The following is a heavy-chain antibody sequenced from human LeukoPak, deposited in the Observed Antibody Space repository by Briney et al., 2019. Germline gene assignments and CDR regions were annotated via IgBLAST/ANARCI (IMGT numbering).Heavy chain of an antibody. CDR3: AKLYYMDV. D-gene: IGHD1-7*01. J-gene: IGHJ6*03. Sequence: SETLSLTCTASGGSISSSSYYWGWIRQPPGKGLEWIGSIYYSGSTYYNPSLKSRVTISVDTSKNQFSLKLSSVTAADTAVYYCAKLYYMDVWGKGTTVTVSS. V-gene: IGHV4-39*07. CDR2: IYYSGST. CDR1: GGSISSSSYY.